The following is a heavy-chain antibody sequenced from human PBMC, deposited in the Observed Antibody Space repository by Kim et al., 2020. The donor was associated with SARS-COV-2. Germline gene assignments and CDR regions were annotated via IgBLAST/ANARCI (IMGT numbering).Heavy chain of an antibody. J-gene: IGHJ3*02. CDR3: ARGKVSTLASLDAFDI. CDR2: MNPDSGNT. V-gene: IGHV1-8*01. CDR1: GYPFTSYD. Sequence: SVKVSCKPSGYPFTSYDIYWVRQVPGQGLEWMGWMNPDSGNTHYAQNFQGRVTMTRNTSIGTVYMELSSLRSEDTAVYYCARGKVSTLASLDAFDIWGQGTMVTVSS. D-gene: IGHD2-2*01.